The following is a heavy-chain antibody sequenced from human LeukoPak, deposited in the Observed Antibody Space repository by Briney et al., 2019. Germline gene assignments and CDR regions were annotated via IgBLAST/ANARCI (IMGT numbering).Heavy chain of an antibody. V-gene: IGHV3-74*01. CDR1: GFTFSSYS. D-gene: IGHD1-20*01. J-gene: IGHJ4*02. Sequence: PGGSLRLSCAASGFTFSSYSMNWVRQAPGKGLVWVSRIKSDGITITYADSVKGRFTISRDNAKNTLYLQMNSLRAEDTAVYYCLRDLNWSLDQWGQGTLVTVSS. CDR3: LRDLNWSLDQ. CDR2: IKSDGITI.